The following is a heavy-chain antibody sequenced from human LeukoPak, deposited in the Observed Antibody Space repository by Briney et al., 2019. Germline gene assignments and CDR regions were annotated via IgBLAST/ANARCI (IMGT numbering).Heavy chain of an antibody. D-gene: IGHD3-22*01. J-gene: IGHJ4*02. CDR3: AREKSYYDSSGYYNY. CDR2: INPNSGGT. V-gene: IGHV1-2*02. Sequence: ASVKVSCKASGYTFTGYYMHWVRQAPGQGLEWMGWINPNSGGTNYAQKFQGRVTMTRDTSISTAYMELSRLRSDDTAVYCCAREKSYYDSSGYYNYWGQGTLVTVSS. CDR1: GYTFTGYY.